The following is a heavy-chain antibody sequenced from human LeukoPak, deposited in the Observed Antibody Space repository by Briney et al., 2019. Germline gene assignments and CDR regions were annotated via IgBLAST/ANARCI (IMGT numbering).Heavy chain of an antibody. CDR3: AGRGVVGLFKPSRPWYFDL. CDR2: IYPGDSDT. Sequence: GESLKISCKGSGYSFTSYWIGWVRQMPGKGLGWMGIIYPGDSDTRYSPSFQGQVTISADKSISTAYLQWSSLKASDTAMYYCAGRGVVGLFKPSRPWYFDLWARGTLVTASS. D-gene: IGHD3-22*01. V-gene: IGHV5-51*01. J-gene: IGHJ2*01. CDR1: GYSFTSYW.